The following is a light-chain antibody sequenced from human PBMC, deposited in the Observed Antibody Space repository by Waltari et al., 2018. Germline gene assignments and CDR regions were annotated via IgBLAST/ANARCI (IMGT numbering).Light chain of an antibody. CDR3: QQRSNWPMT. Sequence: EVVLTQSPATLSLSPGDTATLSCRASQGVSMYLAWYQHRPGQGPRLLIYDATNRATGSPARFGGSGSGTDFTLTISSLDPEEFAVDFCQQRSNWPMTFGGGTKVEIK. V-gene: IGKV3-11*01. J-gene: IGKJ4*01. CDR1: QGVSMY. CDR2: DAT.